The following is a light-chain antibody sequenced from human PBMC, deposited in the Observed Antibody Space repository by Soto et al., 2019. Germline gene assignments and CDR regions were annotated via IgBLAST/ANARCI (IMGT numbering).Light chain of an antibody. J-gene: IGKJ2*01. CDR2: DAS. V-gene: IGKV1-33*01. Sequence: DIQMTQSPSSLSASVGDRVTITCQASQDISNSLNWYQQKPGKAPKLLIYDASTLETGVPSRFSGSGSGTDFTFTISSLQPEDIATYYCQQFYHLPMYTVGQGTKLEIK. CDR1: QDISNS. CDR3: QQFYHLPMYT.